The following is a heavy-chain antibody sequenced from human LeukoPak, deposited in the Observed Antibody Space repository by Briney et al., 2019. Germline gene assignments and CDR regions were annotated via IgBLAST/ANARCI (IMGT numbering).Heavy chain of an antibody. CDR1: GFTVTDYY. CDR3: TRDPDG. V-gene: IGHV3-66*01. CDR2: IYSGGDT. Sequence: GGSLRLSCAASGFTVTDYYMSWVRQAPGKGLEWVSVIYSGGDTFHADSVKGRFTLSRDNSKNILYLQMNSLRAEDTAVYYCTRDPDGWGQGTLVTVSS. J-gene: IGHJ4*02.